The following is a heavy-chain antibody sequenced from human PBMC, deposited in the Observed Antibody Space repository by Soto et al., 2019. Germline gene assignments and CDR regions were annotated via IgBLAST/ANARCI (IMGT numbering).Heavy chain of an antibody. CDR1: GFTFSSYS. J-gene: IGHJ6*03. CDR2: ISSSSSTI. Sequence: EVQLVASGGGLVQPGGSLRLSCAASGFTFSSYSMNWVRQAPGKGLEWVSYISSSSSTIYYADSVKGRFTISRDNAKNSLYLQMNSLRAEDTAVYYCAREYSSSSIYYYYMDVWGKGTTVTVSS. V-gene: IGHV3-48*01. CDR3: AREYSSSSIYYYYMDV. D-gene: IGHD6-6*01.